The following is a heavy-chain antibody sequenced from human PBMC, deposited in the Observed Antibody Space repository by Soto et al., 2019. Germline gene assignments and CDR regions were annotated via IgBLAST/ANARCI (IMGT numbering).Heavy chain of an antibody. Sequence: TLCLTCTVSGCSISRYDGSWIRQPAVKGLEGIGRIDTSGSTDYNPSLKSRVTMSVDTAKNQFSLKLSSVTAADTAVYYCARDLTREKITYSYYYGMDVWGQGTTVTVSS. CDR3: ARDLTREKITYSYYYGMDV. D-gene: IGHD1-20*01. CDR1: GCSISRYD. CDR2: IDTSGST. V-gene: IGHV4-4*07. J-gene: IGHJ6*02.